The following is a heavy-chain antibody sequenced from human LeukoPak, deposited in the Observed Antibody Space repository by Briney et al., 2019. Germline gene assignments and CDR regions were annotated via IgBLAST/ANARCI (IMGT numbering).Heavy chain of an antibody. CDR1: GFTFSSYA. CDR3: AKGLNYYGSGSSFDY. Sequence: PGGSLRLSCAASGFTFSSYAMSWVRQAPGKGLEWVSSITGSGAGTYYADSVKGRFTISRDNSENTLYLQMNSLRAEDTAVYYCAKGLNYYGSGSSFDYWGQGTLVTVSS. V-gene: IGHV3-23*01. J-gene: IGHJ4*02. D-gene: IGHD3-10*01. CDR2: ITGSGAGT.